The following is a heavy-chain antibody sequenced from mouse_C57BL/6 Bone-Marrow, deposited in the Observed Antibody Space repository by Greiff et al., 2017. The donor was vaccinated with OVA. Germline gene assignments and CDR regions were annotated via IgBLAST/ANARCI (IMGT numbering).Heavy chain of an antibody. CDR3: ARREAFGYYGSSYAMDY. CDR1: GYAFSSSW. Sequence: VQLQQSGPELVKPGASVKISCKASGYAFSSSWMNWVKQRPGKGLEWIGRIYPGDGDTNYNGKFKGKATLTADKSSSTAYMQLSSLTSEDSAVYFCARREAFGYYGSSYAMDYWGQGTSVTVSS. D-gene: IGHD1-1*01. CDR2: IYPGDGDT. J-gene: IGHJ4*01. V-gene: IGHV1-82*01.